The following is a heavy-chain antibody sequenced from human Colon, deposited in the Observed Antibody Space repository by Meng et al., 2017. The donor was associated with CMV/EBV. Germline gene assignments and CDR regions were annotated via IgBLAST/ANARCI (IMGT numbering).Heavy chain of an antibody. D-gene: IGHD2/OR15-2a*01. CDR2: ISFDGTKK. J-gene: IGHJ4*02. CDR3: ARDRSELTDKGYFAY. Sequence: GESLKISCAASGFTFSSYSMNWVRQAPGKGLEWVAVISFDGTKKFYADSVKGRFTISSDSSKNTVYLLMNSLRPEDTAVYYCARDRSELTDKGYFAYWGQGTLVTVSS. V-gene: IGHV3-30*03. CDR1: GFTFSSYS.